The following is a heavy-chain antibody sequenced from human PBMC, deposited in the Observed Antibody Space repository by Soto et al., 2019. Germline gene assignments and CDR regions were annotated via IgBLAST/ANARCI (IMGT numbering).Heavy chain of an antibody. CDR3: ARVSSWSCFDY. V-gene: IGHV1-46*01. J-gene: IGHJ4*02. CDR2: INPSGGST. D-gene: IGHD6-13*01. CDR1: GYTFTSYY. Sequence: QVQLVQSGAEVKKPGASVKVSCKASGYTFTSYYMHWVRQAPGQGLEWMGIINPSGGSTSYAQKYQGRVTTTRDTSTRTAYMELSSLSSEDTAVYYCARVSSWSCFDYWGQGTLVTVSS.